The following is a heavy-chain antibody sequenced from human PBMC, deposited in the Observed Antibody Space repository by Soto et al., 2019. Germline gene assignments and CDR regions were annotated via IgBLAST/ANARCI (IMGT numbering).Heavy chain of an antibody. J-gene: IGHJ3*02. CDR1: GASISSDNW. CDR2: IYHTGST. Sequence: QVQLQESGPGLVKPSGTLSLTCAVSGASISSDNWWSWVRQPPGKGLEWMGEIYHTGSTFYNPSLKSRVTVSLDTSHPQFSLRLTSVTAADTAVYYCAKNPCYGGRCDTAFHIWGQGTTVTVSP. V-gene: IGHV4-4*02. CDR3: AKNPCYGGRCDTAFHI. D-gene: IGHD2-15*01.